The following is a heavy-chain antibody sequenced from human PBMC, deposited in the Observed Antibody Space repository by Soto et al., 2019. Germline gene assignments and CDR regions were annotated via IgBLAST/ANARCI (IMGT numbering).Heavy chain of an antibody. CDR1: GGTFSSYA. D-gene: IGHD3-22*01. J-gene: IGHJ6*02. CDR2: IIPIFGTA. CDR3: ARDHYYDSSGYYRYYYGMDV. V-gene: IGHV1-69*01. Sequence: QVQLVQSGAEVKKPGSSVKVSCKASGGTFSSYAISWVRQAPGQGLEWMGGIIPIFGTANYAQKFQGRVTITEDESTSTAYMELSSLRSEDTAVYYCARDHYYDSSGYYRYYYGMDVWGQGTTVTVSS.